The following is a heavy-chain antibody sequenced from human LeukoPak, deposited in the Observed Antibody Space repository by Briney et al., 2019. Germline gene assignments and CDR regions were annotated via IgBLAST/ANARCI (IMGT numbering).Heavy chain of an antibody. Sequence: SETLSLTCTVSGDSMSSGNYYWSWIRQPAGKGLEWIGCMYTSGSTNYNPSLKSRVIISVDTSKNQFSLQLNSVTAADTAVYYCARGVGTTNFDYWGQGTLVTVSS. CDR3: ARGVGTTNFDY. CDR1: GDSMSSGNYY. D-gene: IGHD1-26*01. V-gene: IGHV4-61*02. J-gene: IGHJ4*02. CDR2: MYTSGST.